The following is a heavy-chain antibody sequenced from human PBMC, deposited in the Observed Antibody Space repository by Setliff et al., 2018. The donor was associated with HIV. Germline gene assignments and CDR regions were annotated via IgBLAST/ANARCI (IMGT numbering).Heavy chain of an antibody. D-gene: IGHD2-8*01. Sequence: ASVKVSCKASGDTFSNYAITWVRQAPGQGLEWMGGINPLFGTTNYAHNFQGRLTITTDQIMTTAYMELTSLRSEDTAVYYCASGSGYCNKGDCYIGVHRTPDKYYFDSWGQGTLVTVSS. CDR3: ASGSGYCNKGDCYIGVHRTPDKYYFDS. J-gene: IGHJ4*02. CDR2: INPLFGTT. V-gene: IGHV1-69*05. CDR1: GDTFSNYA.